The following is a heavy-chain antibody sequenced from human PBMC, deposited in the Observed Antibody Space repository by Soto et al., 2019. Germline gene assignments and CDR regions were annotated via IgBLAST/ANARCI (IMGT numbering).Heavy chain of an antibody. CDR3: AKRAAAAGTLSYNWFDP. D-gene: IGHD6-13*01. Sequence: VQLLESGGGLVEPGGSLRLSCAASGFTFSSYAMSWVRQAPGKGLEWVSAISGSGGSTYDADSVKGRFTISRDNSTNTMYRQINSLRAEDTAVYYCAKRAAAAGTLSYNWFDPWGQGTLVTVSS. CDR1: GFTFSSYA. CDR2: ISGSGGST. J-gene: IGHJ5*02. V-gene: IGHV3-23*01.